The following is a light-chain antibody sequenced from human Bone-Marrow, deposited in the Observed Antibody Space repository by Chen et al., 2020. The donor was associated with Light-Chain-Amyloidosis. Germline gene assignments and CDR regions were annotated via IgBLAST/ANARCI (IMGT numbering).Light chain of an antibody. Sequence: SYELTQPPSLAVYPGETARPTCSGDDLSPKYAYWYQQKPGQAPVLVIHRDTERPSGISERFSGSSSGTTATLTISGVQAEDEADYHCQSADSSGTYEVIFGGGTKLTVL. V-gene: IGLV3-25*03. CDR2: RDT. CDR1: DLSPKY. CDR3: QSADSSGTYEVI. J-gene: IGLJ2*01.